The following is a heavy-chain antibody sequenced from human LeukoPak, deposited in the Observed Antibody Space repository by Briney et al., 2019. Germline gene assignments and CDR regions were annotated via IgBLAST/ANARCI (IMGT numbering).Heavy chain of an antibody. CDR1: GFTFSSYA. Sequence: GGSLRLSCAASGFTFSSYAMHWVRQAPGKGLEYVSAISSNGGSTYYANSVKGRFTISRDNSKNTLYLQMNSLRAEDTAVYYCAKDDGYCSSTSCYPYYFDYWGQGTLVTVSS. CDR2: ISSNGGST. V-gene: IGHV3-64*01. J-gene: IGHJ4*02. CDR3: AKDDGYCSSTSCYPYYFDY. D-gene: IGHD2-2*03.